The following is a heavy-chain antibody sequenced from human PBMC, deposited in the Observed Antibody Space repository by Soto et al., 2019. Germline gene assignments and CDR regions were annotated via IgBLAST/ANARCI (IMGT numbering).Heavy chain of an antibody. CDR2: INAGNGNT. CDR1: GYTFTAYA. J-gene: IGHJ2*01. CDR3: ARGGSLYWYFDL. Sequence: VKVSCKASGYTFTAYAIHWVRQAPGQRLEWMGWINAGNGNTKYSQKFQGRVTITRDTSASTAYMELSSLRSEDTAVYYCARGGSLYWYFDLWGRGTLVTVSS. V-gene: IGHV1-3*01. D-gene: IGHD1-26*01.